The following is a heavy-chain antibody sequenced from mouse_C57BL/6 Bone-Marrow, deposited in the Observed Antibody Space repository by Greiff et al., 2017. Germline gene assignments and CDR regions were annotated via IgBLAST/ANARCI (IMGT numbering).Heavy chain of an antibody. D-gene: IGHD1-1*01. J-gene: IGHJ2*01. Sequence: EVQVVESGGGLVKPGGSLKLSCAASGFTFSSYAMSWVRQTPEKRLEWVATISDGGSYTYYPDNVKGRFTISRDNAKNNLYLQMSHLKSEDTAMYYCARWGRGLLRLYYFDYWGQGTTLTVSS. V-gene: IGHV5-4*01. CDR2: ISDGGSYT. CDR1: GFTFSSYA. CDR3: ARWGRGLLRLYYFDY.